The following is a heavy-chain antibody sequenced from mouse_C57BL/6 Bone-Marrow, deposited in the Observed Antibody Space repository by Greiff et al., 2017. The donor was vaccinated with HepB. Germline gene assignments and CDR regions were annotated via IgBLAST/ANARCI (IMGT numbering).Heavy chain of an antibody. D-gene: IGHD1-1*01. Sequence: DVKLVESGGGLVKPGGSLKLSCAASGFTFSSYAMSWVRQTPEKRLEWVATISDGGSYTYYPDNVKGRFTISRDNDKNNLYLQMSHLKSEDTAMYYCASPYYGSSYDYAMDYWGQGTSVTVSS. J-gene: IGHJ4*01. CDR3: ASPYYGSSYDYAMDY. CDR2: ISDGGSYT. CDR1: GFTFSSYA. V-gene: IGHV5-4*03.